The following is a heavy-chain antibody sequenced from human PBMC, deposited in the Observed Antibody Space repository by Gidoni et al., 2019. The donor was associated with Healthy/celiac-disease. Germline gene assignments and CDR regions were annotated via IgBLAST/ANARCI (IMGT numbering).Heavy chain of an antibody. D-gene: IGHD3-22*01. CDR3: AILSPIVVVITTDNMAFDI. CDR1: GGTFSSYA. Sequence: QVQLVQSGAEVKKPGSSVKVSCKASGGTFSSYAISWVRQAPGQGLEWMGGIIPIFGTANYAQKFQGRVTITADESTSTAYMELSSLRSEDTAVYYCAILSPIVVVITTDNMAFDIWGQGTMVTVSS. J-gene: IGHJ3*02. CDR2: IIPIFGTA. V-gene: IGHV1-69*01.